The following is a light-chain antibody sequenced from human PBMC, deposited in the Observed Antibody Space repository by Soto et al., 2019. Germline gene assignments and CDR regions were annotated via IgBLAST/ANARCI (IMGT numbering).Light chain of an antibody. CDR2: TND. CDR1: SSNIGSNT. V-gene: IGLV1-44*01. J-gene: IGLJ1*01. Sequence: QSVLTQPPLASGTPGQRVTISCSGSSSNIGSNTVNWYQQLPGTAPKLLIYTNDQRPSGVPDRFSGSKSGTSASLAISGLQFEDEADYHCSSWDDNLDAEVFGAGTKVTVL. CDR3: SSWDDNLDAEV.